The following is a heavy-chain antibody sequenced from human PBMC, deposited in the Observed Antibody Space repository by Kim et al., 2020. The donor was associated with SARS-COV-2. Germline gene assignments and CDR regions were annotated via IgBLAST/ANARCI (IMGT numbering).Heavy chain of an antibody. CDR2: IFYSGNT. Sequence: SETLSLTCTVSGGSIGSGSYYWGWIRQPPGKGLEWIGSIFYSGNTYYNPSLKSRVTIFIHTSKNQFSLKLNSVTAADTAVYYCARRATLTYNWFDPWGQGTLVTVSS. CDR3: ARRATLTYNWFDP. V-gene: IGHV4-39*01. CDR1: GGSIGSGSYY. D-gene: IGHD5-12*01. J-gene: IGHJ5*02.